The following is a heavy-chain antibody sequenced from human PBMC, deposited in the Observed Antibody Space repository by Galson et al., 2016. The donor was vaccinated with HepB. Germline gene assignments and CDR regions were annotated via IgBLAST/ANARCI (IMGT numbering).Heavy chain of an antibody. CDR1: GFTFSSYA. J-gene: IGHJ4*02. CDR3: VKGWNRGSYQEDY. D-gene: IGHD1-26*01. Sequence: SLRLSCAASGFTFSSYAMSWVRQAPGKGLEWVSGISGSGGSTNYGDSVRGRFTISRDNSKNTLYLQMNSLRAEDTAVYYCVKGWNRGSYQEDYWGQGTLVTVSS. V-gene: IGHV3-23*01. CDR2: ISGSGGST.